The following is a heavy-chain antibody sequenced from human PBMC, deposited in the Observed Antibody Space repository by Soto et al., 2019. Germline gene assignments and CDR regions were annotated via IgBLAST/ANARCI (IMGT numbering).Heavy chain of an antibody. Sequence: XESLRLSCAASGFTFSSYWMNWVRQAPGKGLEWVANIKQDGSEKYYVDSVQGRFTISRDNAKNSLYLQMNSLRVEDTAVFFCARMEHNYYYYSLDVWGQGTTVTVSS. J-gene: IGHJ6*02. D-gene: IGHD1-1*01. CDR2: IKQDGSEK. CDR1: GFTFSSYW. CDR3: ARMEHNYYYYSLDV. V-gene: IGHV3-7*01.